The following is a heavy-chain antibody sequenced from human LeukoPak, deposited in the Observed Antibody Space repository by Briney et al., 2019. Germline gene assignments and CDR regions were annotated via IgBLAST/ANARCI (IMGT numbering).Heavy chain of an antibody. CDR3: ASTAGPGDY. D-gene: IGHD6-19*01. V-gene: IGHV4-34*01. Sequence: TSSETLSLTCAVYGGSFSGYYWSWIRQPPGKGLEWIGEINHSGSTNYNPSLKSRVTISVDTSKSQFSLKLSSVTAADTAVYYCASTAGPGDYWGQGTLVTVSS. CDR1: GGSFSGYY. J-gene: IGHJ4*02. CDR2: INHSGST.